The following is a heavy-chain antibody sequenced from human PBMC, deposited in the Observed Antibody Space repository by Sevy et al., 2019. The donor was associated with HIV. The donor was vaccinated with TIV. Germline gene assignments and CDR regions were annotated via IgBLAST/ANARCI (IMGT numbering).Heavy chain of an antibody. CDR1: GFTFSDAA. CDR2: IRGKENNYAT. D-gene: IGHD3-22*01. V-gene: IGHV3-73*01. CDR3: SIYYDIRAFDS. J-gene: IGHJ4*02. Sequence: GGSLRLSCAGSGFTFSDAAIHWVRQASGKGLEWLGRIRGKENNYATAYAASGKDRFSISRNDLKDTAYLQMNSLRTEDAAMYYCSIYYDIRAFDSWGQGTQVTVSS.